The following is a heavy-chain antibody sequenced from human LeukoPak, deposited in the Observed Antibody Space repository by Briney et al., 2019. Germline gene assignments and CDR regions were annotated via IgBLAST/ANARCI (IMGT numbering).Heavy chain of an antibody. CDR1: GFSLSTSGVG. D-gene: IGHD5-18*01. CDR3: ARPRIQLGKYYFDY. J-gene: IGHJ4*02. CDR2: IYWNDDK. V-gene: IGHV2-5*01. Sequence: SGPTLVKPTQTLTLTCTFSGFSLSTSGVGVGWIRQPPGKALEWLALIYWNDDKRYSPSLKSRLTITKDTSKNQVVLTMTNMDPVDTATYYCARPRIQLGKYYFDYWGQGTLVTLSS.